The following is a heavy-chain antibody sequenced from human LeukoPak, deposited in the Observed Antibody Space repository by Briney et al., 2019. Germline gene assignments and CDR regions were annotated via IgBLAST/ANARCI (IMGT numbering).Heavy chain of an antibody. CDR3: VKKGYSYDLVFDY. J-gene: IGHJ4*02. CDR2: ISSNGGST. Sequence: GGSLRLSCSASGFTFSSYALHWVRQAPGKGLEYVSAISSNGGSTYYADSVKGRFTISGDNSKNTLYLQMSSLRAEDTAVYYCVKKGYSYDLVFDYWGQGTLVTVSS. CDR1: GFTFSSYA. V-gene: IGHV3-64D*09. D-gene: IGHD5-18*01.